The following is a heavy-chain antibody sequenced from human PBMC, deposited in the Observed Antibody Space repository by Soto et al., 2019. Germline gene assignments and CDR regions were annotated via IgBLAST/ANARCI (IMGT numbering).Heavy chain of an antibody. Sequence: EVQLVESGGGLVQPGGSLRLSCAASGFTVSSNYMSWVRQAPGKGLEWVSVIYSGGSTYYADSVKGRFTISRDNSKNTLYLQMNSLRAEDTAVYYCARPYRPNWNSRPADYWGQGTLVTVSS. J-gene: IGHJ4*02. CDR3: ARPYRPNWNSRPADY. CDR1: GFTVSSNY. CDR2: IYSGGST. D-gene: IGHD1-20*01. V-gene: IGHV3-66*04.